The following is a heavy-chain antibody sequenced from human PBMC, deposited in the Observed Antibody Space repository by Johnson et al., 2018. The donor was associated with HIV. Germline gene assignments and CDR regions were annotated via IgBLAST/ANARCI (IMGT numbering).Heavy chain of an antibody. CDR2: ISYDGSNK. CDR1: GFTFSSYA. J-gene: IGHJ3*02. D-gene: IGHD2-21*01. CDR3: AILGWGAFDI. V-gene: IGHV3-30-3*01. Sequence: VQLVESGGGLVKPGGSLRLSCAASGFTFSSYAMHWVRQAPGKGLEWVAVISYDGSNKYYADSVKGRFTISRDNSKNTLYLQMDSLRAEDTAVYYCAILGWGAFDIWGQGTMVTVSS.